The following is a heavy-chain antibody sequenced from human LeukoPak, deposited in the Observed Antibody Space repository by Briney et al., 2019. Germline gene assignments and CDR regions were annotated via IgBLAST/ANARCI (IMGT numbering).Heavy chain of an antibody. CDR1: AFTFSSYA. CDR3: ASYYYERNAYYPFFDH. D-gene: IGHD3-22*01. V-gene: IGHV3-23*01. J-gene: IGHJ4*02. Sequence: GGSLRLSCAASAFTFSSYAMSWVRQAPGTGLEWVSGISGSDGSTYYADSVRGRFTISRDDSKNTLYLQMESLRAEDTAIYYCASYYYERNAYYPFFDHWGQGTLVTVSS. CDR2: ISGSDGST.